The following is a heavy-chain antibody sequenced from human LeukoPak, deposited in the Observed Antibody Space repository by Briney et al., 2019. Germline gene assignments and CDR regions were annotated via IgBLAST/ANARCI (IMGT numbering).Heavy chain of an antibody. CDR3: ARERGGDYRKDELNAFDI. D-gene: IGHD4-17*01. J-gene: IGHJ3*02. CDR1: GVSVSSSSYY. V-gene: IGHV4-31*03. Sequence: KPSETLSLTCTVSGVSVSSSSYYWGWIRQPPGKGLEWIGYIYYSGSTYYNPSLKSRVTISVDTSKNQFSLKLSSVTAADTAVYYCARERGGDYRKDELNAFDIWGQGTMVTVSS. CDR2: IYYSGST.